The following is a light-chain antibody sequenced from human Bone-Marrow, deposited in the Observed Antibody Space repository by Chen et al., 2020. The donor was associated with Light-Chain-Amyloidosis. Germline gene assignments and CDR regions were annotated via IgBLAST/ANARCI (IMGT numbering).Light chain of an antibody. Sequence: SYVLTQPSSVSVATGQTATIACGGNNIGSTSVHGYQQTPGQAPLLVGYDDSDRPSGIPERLSGSNSGNTATLTISRVEAGDEADYYCQVWDRSSDRPVFGGGTKLTVL. V-gene: IGLV3-21*02. CDR3: QVWDRSSDRPV. CDR1: NIGSTS. CDR2: DDS. J-gene: IGLJ3*02.